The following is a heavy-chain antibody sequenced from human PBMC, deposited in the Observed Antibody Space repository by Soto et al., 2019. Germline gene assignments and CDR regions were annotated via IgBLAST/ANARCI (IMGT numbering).Heavy chain of an antibody. V-gene: IGHV4-38-2*01. D-gene: IGHD3-3*01. CDR3: ARVGVARFGSSTYFDY. Sequence: PSETLSLTCAVSGYSISSGYYWGWIRQPPGKGLEWIGSIYHSGSTYYNPSLKSRVTISVDTSKNQFSLKLGSVTAADTAVYYCARVGVARFGSSTYFDYWGQGTLVTVSS. CDR2: IYHSGST. J-gene: IGHJ4*02. CDR1: GYSISSGYY.